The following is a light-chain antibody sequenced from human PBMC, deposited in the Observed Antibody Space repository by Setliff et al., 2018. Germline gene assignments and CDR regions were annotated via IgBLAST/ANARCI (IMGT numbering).Light chain of an antibody. CDR1: SSNIGAGYD. CDR2: GNN. CDR3: QSYDTSLRDAV. J-gene: IGLJ2*01. V-gene: IGLV1-40*01. Sequence: SALAQPPSVSGAPGQRVTISCTGSSSNIGAGYDVHWYQQLPGTAPKLLIYGNNNRPSGVPDQFSGSKSGTSASLAITGLQAEDEADYYCQSYDTSLRDAVFGGGTKVTVL.